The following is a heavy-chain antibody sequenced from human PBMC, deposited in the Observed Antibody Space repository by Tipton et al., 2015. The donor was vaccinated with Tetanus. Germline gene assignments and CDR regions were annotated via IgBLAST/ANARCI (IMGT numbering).Heavy chain of an antibody. CDR2: IYYSGSN. D-gene: IGHD2-21*02. CDR3: ARMGNCGGDCYSGWFYP. Sequence: TLSLTCTVSGGSISSGGYYWSWIRQHPGKGLEWIGYIYYSGSNYYNPSLKSRVTISVDTSKNQFSLKLSSVTAADMAVYYCARMGNCGGDCYSGWFYPWGQGTLVTVSS. CDR1: GGSISSGGYY. V-gene: IGHV4-31*03. J-gene: IGHJ5*02.